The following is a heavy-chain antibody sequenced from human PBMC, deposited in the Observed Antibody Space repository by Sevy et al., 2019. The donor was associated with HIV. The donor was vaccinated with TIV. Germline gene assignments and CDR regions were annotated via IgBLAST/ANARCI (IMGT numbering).Heavy chain of an antibody. CDR3: ARGTMVYAIVNYYGMDV. Sequence: GGSLRLSCAASGFTFSSYSMNWVRQAPGKGLEWVSSISSSSSYIYYADSVKGRFTISRDNAKNSRYLQRNSLRAEDTAVYYCARGTMVYAIVNYYGMDVWGQGTTVTVSS. V-gene: IGHV3-21*01. D-gene: IGHD2-8*01. CDR1: GFTFSSYS. CDR2: ISSSSSYI. J-gene: IGHJ6*02.